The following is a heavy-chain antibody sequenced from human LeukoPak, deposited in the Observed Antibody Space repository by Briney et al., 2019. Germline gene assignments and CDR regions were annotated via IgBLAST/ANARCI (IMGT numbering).Heavy chain of an antibody. CDR3: ARARLSIVRGITDFDY. J-gene: IGHJ4*02. D-gene: IGHD3-10*01. CDR2: INYSGST. Sequence: SETLSLTCTVSGGSVRSSTYYWGWISQPPGKGPEWIGSINYSGSTFYNPSLKSRVTISVDTSKNQFSLILSSVTAADTAVYFCARARLSIVRGITDFDYWGQGTVVTVSS. V-gene: IGHV4-39*01. CDR1: GGSVRSSTYY.